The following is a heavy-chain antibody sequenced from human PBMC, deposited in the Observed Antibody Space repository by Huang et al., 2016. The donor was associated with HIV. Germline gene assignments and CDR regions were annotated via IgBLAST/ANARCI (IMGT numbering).Heavy chain of an antibody. J-gene: IGHJ1*01. CDR2: IIPVFGTA. V-gene: IGHV1-69*13. Sequence: HVHLVQSGAEVKKPGSSVKVSCKASGGTFSTDAITWVRQAPGQGLERMGGIIPVFGTANYAQKVHDRVTFTADEFSTTAYMELSDLKYEDTAIYFCARARRHSGNSGLIDLWGQGTLVTVSS. D-gene: IGHD2-21*02. CDR3: ARARRHSGNSGLIDL. CDR1: GGTFSTDA.